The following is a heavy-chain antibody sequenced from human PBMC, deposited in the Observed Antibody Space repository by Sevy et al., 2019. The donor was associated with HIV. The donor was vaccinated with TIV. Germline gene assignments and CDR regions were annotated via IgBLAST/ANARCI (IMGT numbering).Heavy chain of an antibody. CDR1: GGSFSGYY. J-gene: IGHJ6*02. Sequence: SETLSLTCAVYGGSFSGYYWSWIRQPPGKGLEWIGEINHSGSTNYNPSLKSRVTISVDTSKNQFSLKLSFVTAADTAVYYCARAGYSYARAYYYYGMDVWGQGTTVTVSS. CDR3: ARAGYSYARAYYYYGMDV. CDR2: INHSGST. V-gene: IGHV4-34*01. D-gene: IGHD5-18*01.